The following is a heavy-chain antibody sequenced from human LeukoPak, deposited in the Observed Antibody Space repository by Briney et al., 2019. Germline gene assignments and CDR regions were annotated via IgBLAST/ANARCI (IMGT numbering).Heavy chain of an antibody. V-gene: IGHV4-31*03. CDR1: GGSISSGGYY. D-gene: IGHD1-26*01. Sequence: SETLSLTCTVSGGSISSGGYYWSWIRQHPGKSLEWIGYIYYSGSTYYNPSLKSRVTISVDTSKNQFSLKLSSVTAADTAVYYCARGGAPIRFDPWGQGTLVTVSS. J-gene: IGHJ5*02. CDR3: ARGGAPIRFDP. CDR2: IYYSGST.